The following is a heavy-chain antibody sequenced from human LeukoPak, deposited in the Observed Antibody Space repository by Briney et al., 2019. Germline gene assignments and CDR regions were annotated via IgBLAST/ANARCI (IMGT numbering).Heavy chain of an antibody. D-gene: IGHD5-12*01. Sequence: GGSLGLSCAASGFTFSSYAMSWVRQAPGKGLVWISAISGSGGSTYYADSVKGRFTISRDNSKNTLYLQMNSLRAEDTAVYYCAKSGIVATTIFDYWGQGTLVTVSS. CDR1: GFTFSSYA. V-gene: IGHV3-23*01. CDR2: ISGSGGST. J-gene: IGHJ4*02. CDR3: AKSGIVATTIFDY.